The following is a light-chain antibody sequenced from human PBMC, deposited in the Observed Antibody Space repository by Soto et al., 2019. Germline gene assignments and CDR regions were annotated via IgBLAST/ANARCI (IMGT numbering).Light chain of an antibody. J-gene: IGKJ2*01. V-gene: IGKV3-20*01. CDR3: QKYDTSQYD. CDR2: GAS. CDR1: QSVIRNY. Sequence: EGMLTQSPGTLSLSPGEGAILSCRSSQSVIRNYLAWYQKKPGQAPRLLIYGASSRATGIPDRFSGSGSGTGFTLTISRLEPEDFAVYYCQKYDTSQYDFGQGTKLEI.